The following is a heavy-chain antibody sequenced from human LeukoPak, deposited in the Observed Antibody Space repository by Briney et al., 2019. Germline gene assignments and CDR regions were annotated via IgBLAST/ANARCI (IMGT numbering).Heavy chain of an antibody. J-gene: IGHJ4*02. CDR1: GFTFSSYG. Sequence: HPGRSLRLSCAASGFTFSSYGMHWVRQAPGKGLEWVAVISYDGSNKYYADSVKGRFTISRDNSKNTLYLQMNSLRAEDTAVCYCAKDLTRATLEMATITEFDYWGQGTLVTASS. D-gene: IGHD5-24*01. V-gene: IGHV3-30*18. CDR2: ISYDGSNK. CDR3: AKDLTRATLEMATITEFDY.